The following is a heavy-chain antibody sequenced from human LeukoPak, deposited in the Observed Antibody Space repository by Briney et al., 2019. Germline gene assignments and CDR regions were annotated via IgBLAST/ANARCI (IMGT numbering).Heavy chain of an antibody. CDR2: IYNDGST. V-gene: IGHV3-53*01. Sequence: GGSLRLSCAASGLTVSSSYMSWVRQAPGKGLEWVSIIYNDGSTYYADSMKGRFTISRDNSKNTLYLQVNSLRAEDTAMYYCTRNILCAFDIRGQGTMVTVSS. CDR3: TRNILCAFDI. CDR1: GLTVSSSY. J-gene: IGHJ3*02.